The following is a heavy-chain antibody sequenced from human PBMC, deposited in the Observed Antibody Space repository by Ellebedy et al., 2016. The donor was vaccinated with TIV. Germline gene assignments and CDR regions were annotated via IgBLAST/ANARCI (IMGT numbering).Heavy chain of an antibody. J-gene: IGHJ5*02. V-gene: IGHV4-34*01. Sequence: SETLSLTCTVSGCSISSYYWSWIRQPPGKGLEWIGEINHSGSTNYNPSLKSRVTISVDTSKNQFSLKLSTVTAADTAVYYCARDPGWGGDFGENWFDPWGQGTLVTVSS. CDR3: ARDPGWGGDFGENWFDP. CDR1: GCSISSYY. CDR2: INHSGST. D-gene: IGHD2-21*01.